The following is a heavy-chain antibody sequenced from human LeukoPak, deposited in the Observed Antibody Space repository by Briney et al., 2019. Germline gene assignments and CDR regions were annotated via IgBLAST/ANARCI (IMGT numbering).Heavy chain of an antibody. CDR2: ISYDGSNK. D-gene: IGHD5-24*01. CDR3: AKEAEMTTNPGLVYFDY. CDR1: GFTFSSYG. Sequence: PGGSLRLSCAASGFTFSSYGMHWVRQAPGKGLEWVAVISYDGSNKYYADSVKGRFTISRDNSKNTLYLQMNSLRAEDTAVYYCAKEAEMTTNPGLVYFDYWGQGTLVTVSS. J-gene: IGHJ4*02. V-gene: IGHV3-30*18.